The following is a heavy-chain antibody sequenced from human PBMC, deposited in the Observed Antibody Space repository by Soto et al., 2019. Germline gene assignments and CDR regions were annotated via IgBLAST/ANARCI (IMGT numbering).Heavy chain of an antibody. CDR3: AKRAAGTSFDY. D-gene: IGHD6-13*01. Sequence: GGSLRLSCTASGFTVSSNYMSWVRQAPGKGLEWVSVIYSGGSTYYADSVKGRFTISRDNSRNTLYLQMNSLRAEDTAVYYCAKRAAGTSFDYRGQGTLVTGSS. CDR1: GFTVSSNY. J-gene: IGHJ4*02. CDR2: IYSGGST. V-gene: IGHV3-53*01.